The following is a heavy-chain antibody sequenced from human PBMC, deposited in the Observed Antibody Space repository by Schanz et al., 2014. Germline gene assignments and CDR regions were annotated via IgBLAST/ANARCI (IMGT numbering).Heavy chain of an antibody. D-gene: IGHD3-3*01. V-gene: IGHV1-46*01. CDR1: GYTFTTYY. CDR2: IHTSSGNT. CDR3: ASGEARVTSAGVVYVAMNV. J-gene: IGHJ6*03. Sequence: QLMQSGSEVRKPGASVKVSCKASGYTFTTYYIHWVRQAPGQGPEWVGWIHTSSGNTKYSQKLEGRVTITRDASTSTVYMEWSSLRSEDTAVYDCASGEARVTSAGVVYVAMNVWGKGTTVIVSS.